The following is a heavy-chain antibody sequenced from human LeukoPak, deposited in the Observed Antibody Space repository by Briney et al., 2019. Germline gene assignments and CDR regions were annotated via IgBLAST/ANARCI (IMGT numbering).Heavy chain of an antibody. CDR3: AKDQSDFWTGYYFDY. J-gene: IGHJ4*02. Sequence: PGGSLRLSCAASGFTFSSFGMHWVRQAPGKGLEWVAFIRYDGSNKYYADSVKGRFTISRDNSKNTLYLQMNSLKAEDTAVYYCAKDQSDFWTGYYFDYWGQGTLVTVSS. V-gene: IGHV3-30*02. CDR2: IRYDGSNK. CDR1: GFTFSSFG. D-gene: IGHD3/OR15-3a*01.